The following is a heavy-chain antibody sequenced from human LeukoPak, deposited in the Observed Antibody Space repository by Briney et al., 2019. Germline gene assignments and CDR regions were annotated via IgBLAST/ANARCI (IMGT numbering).Heavy chain of an antibody. J-gene: IGHJ4*02. Sequence: GGSLRLSCAVSGFIVISNCMSWVRLAPGKGLEWVSTIYSGGTTFYTDSVRGRFTISRDNSKNTLYLQMNSLGADDTAVYYCARPRSGSYGGKLDNWGQGALVTVSS. V-gene: IGHV3-53*01. CDR2: IYSGGTT. D-gene: IGHD1-26*01. CDR3: ARPRSGSYGGKLDN. CDR1: GFIVISNC.